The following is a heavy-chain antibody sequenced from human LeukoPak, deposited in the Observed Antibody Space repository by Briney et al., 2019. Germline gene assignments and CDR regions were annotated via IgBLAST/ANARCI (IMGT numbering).Heavy chain of an antibody. D-gene: IGHD6-6*01. Sequence: PGESLKISCKGSGYSFTSYWIGWVRQMPGKGLEWMGIIYPGDSDTGYSPSFQGRVTISADKSISTAYLQWSSLKASDIAMYYCARRKSSIAADYWSQGTLVTVSS. CDR3: ARRKSSIAADY. CDR1: GYSFTSYW. V-gene: IGHV5-51*01. J-gene: IGHJ4*02. CDR2: IYPGDSDT.